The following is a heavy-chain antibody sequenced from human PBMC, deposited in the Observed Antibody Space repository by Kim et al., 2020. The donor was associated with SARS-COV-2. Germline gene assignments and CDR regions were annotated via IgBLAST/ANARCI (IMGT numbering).Heavy chain of an antibody. V-gene: IGHV3-11*01. Sequence: STLYYAKSVKGRFTISRDNAKNSLYLQINSLRTEETGVYYCARRESEFDLWGIGTLVTVSS. J-gene: IGHJ2*01. CDR2: STL. CDR3: ARRESEFDL.